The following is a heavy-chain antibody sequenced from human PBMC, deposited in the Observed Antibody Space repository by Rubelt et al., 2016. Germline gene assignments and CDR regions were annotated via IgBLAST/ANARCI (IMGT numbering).Heavy chain of an antibody. J-gene: IGHJ4*02. D-gene: IGHD3-22*01. V-gene: IGHV3-7*04. CDR2: IKQDETER. Sequence: EVQLVESGGGLVQPGGSLRLACAASGFTFNAYWMSWVRQAPGKGLEWVANIKQDETERYYVDSVKGRFTISRDNAKNSLFLQMNSLRAEDTAVYYCAGGHYYDSSGYSHLDYWGQGTLVTVSS. CDR3: AGGHYYDSSGYSHLDY. CDR1: GFTFNAYW.